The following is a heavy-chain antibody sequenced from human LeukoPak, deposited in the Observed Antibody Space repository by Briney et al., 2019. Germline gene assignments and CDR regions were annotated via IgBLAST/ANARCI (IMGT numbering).Heavy chain of an antibody. Sequence: WETLSLTCTVSGGSISSSSYYWGWIRQPPGKGLEWIGSIYYSGSTYYNPSLKSRVTISVDTSKNQFSLKLSSVTAADTAVYYCARELGDYGEHYYYYYMDVWGKGTTVTVSS. V-gene: IGHV4-39*07. CDR2: IYYSGST. CDR3: ARELGDYGEHYYYYYMDV. J-gene: IGHJ6*03. D-gene: IGHD4-17*01. CDR1: GGSISSSSYY.